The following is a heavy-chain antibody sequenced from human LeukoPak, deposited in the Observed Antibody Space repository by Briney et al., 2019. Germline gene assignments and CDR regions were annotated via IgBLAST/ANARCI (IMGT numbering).Heavy chain of an antibody. Sequence: GGSLRLSCAASGFTFSSYEMNWVRQAPGKGLEWVSYISSSGSTIYYADSVKGRFTISRDNAKNSLYLQMNSLRAEDTAVYYCARVDIWDYYDSSGYYYDYWRQGTLVTVSS. D-gene: IGHD3-22*01. CDR1: GFTFSSYE. CDR2: ISSSGSTI. J-gene: IGHJ4*02. CDR3: ARVDIWDYYDSSGYYYDY. V-gene: IGHV3-48*03.